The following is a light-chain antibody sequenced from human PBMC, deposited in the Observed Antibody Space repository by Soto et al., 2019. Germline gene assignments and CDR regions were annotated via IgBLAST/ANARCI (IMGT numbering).Light chain of an antibody. V-gene: IGKV1-39*01. CDR2: AAS. J-gene: IGKJ5*01. Sequence: DIQMTQSPSSLSASVGGRVTITCRASQNISSYLNWYQQKPGKAPKLLIYAASSLQSGVPSRFSGSGSGTDFTLTISRLQPEDFATYSCQQSYSSPFDFGQGTRLEIK. CDR3: QQSYSSPFD. CDR1: QNISSY.